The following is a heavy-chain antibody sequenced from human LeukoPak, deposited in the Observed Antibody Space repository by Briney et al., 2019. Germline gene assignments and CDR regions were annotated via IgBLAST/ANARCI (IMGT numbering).Heavy chain of an antibody. CDR1: GYSISSGYY. Sequence: SETLSLTCTVSGYSISSGYYWGWIRQPPGKGLEWIGSIYHSGSTYYNPSLKSRVTISVDTSKNQFSLKLSSVTAADTAVYYCARGAVATINYWGQGTLVTVSS. J-gene: IGHJ4*02. D-gene: IGHD5-24*01. CDR3: ARGAVATINY. V-gene: IGHV4-38-2*02. CDR2: IYHSGST.